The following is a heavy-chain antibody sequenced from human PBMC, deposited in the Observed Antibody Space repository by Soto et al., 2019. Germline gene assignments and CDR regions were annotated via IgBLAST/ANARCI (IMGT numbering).Heavy chain of an antibody. CDR1: GFTFSSYS. CDR2: ISSRSDTI. V-gene: IGHV3-48*01. J-gene: IGHJ6*02. CDR3: ARDASYYSLWSGYYPSRNGMDV. D-gene: IGHD3-3*01. Sequence: GGSLRLSCAASGFTFSSYSMSWVRQAPGKGLEWISYISSRSDTIYYAGSVEGRFTVSRDNSRNTVYLQMNSLRADDTAVYYCARDASYYSLWSGYYPSRNGMDVWGQGTTVTVSS.